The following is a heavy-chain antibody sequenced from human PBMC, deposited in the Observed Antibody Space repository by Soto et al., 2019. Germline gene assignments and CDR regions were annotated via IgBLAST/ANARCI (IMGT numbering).Heavy chain of an antibody. CDR3: GRRTPHPGLDI. J-gene: IGHJ6*02. D-gene: IGHD1-7*01. V-gene: IGHV3-7*03. Sequence: GGSLRLSCVVSGFIFSGYPLNWVRQAPGPGLEWVANINRRGTSTNYVESVRGRVSTSRDSTRNSLYLNVDVLRVEDTATYYCGRRTPHPGLDIWGRGTTLAVSS. CDR1: GFIFSGYP. CDR2: INRRGTST.